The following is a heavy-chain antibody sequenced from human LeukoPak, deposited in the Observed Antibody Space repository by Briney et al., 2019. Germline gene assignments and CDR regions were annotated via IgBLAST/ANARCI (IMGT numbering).Heavy chain of an antibody. Sequence: SETLSLTCAVYGGSFSGYYWSWVRQPPGKGLERIGEINHSGSTNYNPSLKSRVTISVDTSKNQFSLKLSSVTAADTAVYYCARGLGIAAAGTHDYWGQGTLVTVSS. D-gene: IGHD6-13*01. CDR1: GGSFSGYY. CDR2: INHSGST. J-gene: IGHJ4*02. V-gene: IGHV4-34*01. CDR3: ARGLGIAAAGTHDY.